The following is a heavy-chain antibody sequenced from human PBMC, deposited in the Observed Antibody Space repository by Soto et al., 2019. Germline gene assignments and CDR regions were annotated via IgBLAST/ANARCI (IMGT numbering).Heavy chain of an antibody. Sequence: EVRLLESGGGLAQPGGSRRLSCAASGFTFSSSAMNWVRQAPVKGLEWVSSIRVGGGDTFYADAVRGRFTVSRDISRNPLYLQMNSLRAEDTAIYYCAKCSVGTVRTSGWCNWFDPWGQGTLVTLSS. CDR2: IRVGGGDT. CDR3: AKCSVGTVRTSGWCNWFDP. V-gene: IGHV3-23*01. D-gene: IGHD6-19*01. CDR1: GFTFSSSA. J-gene: IGHJ5*02.